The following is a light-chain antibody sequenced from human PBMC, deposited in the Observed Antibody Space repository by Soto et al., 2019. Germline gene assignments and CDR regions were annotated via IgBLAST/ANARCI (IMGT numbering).Light chain of an antibody. Sequence: GTLSLSPGERATLSCRASQSVSSYLAWYQQKPGQAPRLLIYDASNRATGIPARFSGSGSGTDFTLTISSLEPEDFAVYYCQQRSNWPITFGQGTRMEIK. CDR3: QQRSNWPIT. CDR2: DAS. V-gene: IGKV3-11*01. CDR1: QSVSSY. J-gene: IGKJ5*01.